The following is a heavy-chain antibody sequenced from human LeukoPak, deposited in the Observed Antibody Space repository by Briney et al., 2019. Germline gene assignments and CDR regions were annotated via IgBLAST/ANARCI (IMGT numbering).Heavy chain of an antibody. D-gene: IGHD6-19*01. CDR3: ARHRQWLGRYFDY. Sequence: GESLKISCKGSGYSFTSYWIGWVRQMPGKGLEWVGIIYPGDSDTRYSPSFQGQVTISADKSISTTYLHWSSLKASDTAMYYCARHRQWLGRYFDYWGQGTLVTVSS. CDR2: IYPGDSDT. J-gene: IGHJ4*02. CDR1: GYSFTSYW. V-gene: IGHV5-51*01.